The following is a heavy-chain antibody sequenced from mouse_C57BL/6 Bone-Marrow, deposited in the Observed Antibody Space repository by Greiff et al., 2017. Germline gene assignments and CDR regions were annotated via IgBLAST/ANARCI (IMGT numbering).Heavy chain of an antibody. D-gene: IGHD1-1*01. V-gene: IGHV1-69*01. J-gene: IGHJ4*01. CDR2: IDPSDSYT. CDR1: GYTFTSYW. Sequence: QVQLQQPGAALVMPGASVKLSCKASGYTFTSYWMHWVKQRPGPGLEWIGEIDPSDSYTNYNQQFKGKSPLTVDKSSRTAYMQLSSLTSEVSAVYYCARYYITTVVDYAMDYWGQGTSVTVSS. CDR3: ARYYITTVVDYAMDY.